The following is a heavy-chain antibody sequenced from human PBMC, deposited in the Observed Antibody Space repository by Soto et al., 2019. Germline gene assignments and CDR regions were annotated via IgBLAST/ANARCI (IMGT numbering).Heavy chain of an antibody. V-gene: IGHV2-5*02. D-gene: IGHD2-21*02. J-gene: IGHJ6*02. CDR2: IYWDGDR. CDR1: GFSLNTGGMG. Sequence: SGPTLVNPTQTLTLTCTFSGFSLNTGGMGVGWIRRPPGKALEWLALIYWDGDRRYSPSLMSRLTIAKDTSKNQVVLTMTNMDPVDTATYYCVHSRCGGDCLQSYSSHYYYGMDIWGQGTTVTVSS. CDR3: VHSRCGGDCLQSYSSHYYYGMDI.